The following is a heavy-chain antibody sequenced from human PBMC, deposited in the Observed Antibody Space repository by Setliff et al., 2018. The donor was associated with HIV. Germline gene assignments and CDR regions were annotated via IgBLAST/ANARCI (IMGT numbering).Heavy chain of an antibody. CDR3: ALSEYCSGGSCSRKNWFAL. V-gene: IGHV1-46*01. Sequence: ASVKVSCKASGYTLTDHYIHWVRQAPGQGLEWMGIINPSGGHTDYAAQKFQGRVTMTRDTSTSTVYMELSSLTSEDTALYYCALSEYCSGGSCSRKNWFALWGQGTLVTVSS. CDR1: GYTLTDHY. J-gene: IGHJ5*02. CDR2: INPSGGHT. D-gene: IGHD2-15*01.